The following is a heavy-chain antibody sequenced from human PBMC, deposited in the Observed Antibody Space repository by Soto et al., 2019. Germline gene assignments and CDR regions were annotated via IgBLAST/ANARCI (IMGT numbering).Heavy chain of an antibody. CDR1: GGTFSSYA. J-gene: IGHJ6*02. CDR2: IIPIFGTA. CDR3: ARVGSLVPAANGYYYYGMDV. V-gene: IGHV1-69*12. D-gene: IGHD2-2*01. Sequence: QVQLVQSGAEVKKPGSSVKVSCKASGGTFSSYAISWVRQAPGQGLEWMGGIIPIFGTANYAQKFQGRVTIAADEATSTAYMELSSLRSEDTAVYYCARVGSLVPAANGYYYYGMDVWGQGTTVTVSS.